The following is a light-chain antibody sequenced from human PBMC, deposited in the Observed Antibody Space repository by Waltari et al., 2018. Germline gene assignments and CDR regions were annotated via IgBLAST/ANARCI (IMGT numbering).Light chain of an antibody. CDR3: QTWDRKSLV. V-gene: IGLV3-1*01. CDR1: NLGDEH. CDR2: EDD. J-gene: IGLJ3*02. Sequence: SYDLTQPTSVSVSPGQTGSISCSGDNLGDEHACWYQKKAGQSPILVIFEDDKRPSGIPERFSGSKSGNTATLTISGAQSSDEADYYCQTWDRKSLVFGGGTKLTV.